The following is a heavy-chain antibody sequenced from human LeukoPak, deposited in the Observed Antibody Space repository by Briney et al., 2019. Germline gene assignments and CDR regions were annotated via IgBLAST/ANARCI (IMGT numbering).Heavy chain of an antibody. D-gene: IGHD3-16*01. Sequence: SETLSLTCTVSGGSIGSYYWSWIRQPPGKGLEWIGYIYYSGSTNYNPSLKSRVTISVDTSKNQFSLKLSSVTAADTAVYYCARRNPQYDYVWELDYWGQGTLVTVSS. J-gene: IGHJ4*02. CDR2: IYYSGST. CDR3: ARRNPQYDYVWELDY. V-gene: IGHV4-59*01. CDR1: GGSIGSYY.